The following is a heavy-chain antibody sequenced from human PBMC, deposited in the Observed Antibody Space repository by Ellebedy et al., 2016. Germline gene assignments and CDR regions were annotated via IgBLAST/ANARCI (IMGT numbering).Heavy chain of an antibody. J-gene: IGHJ5*02. Sequence: SETLSLXXAVYGGSFSGYYWSWIRQPPGKGLEWIGEINHSGSTNYNPSLKSRVTISVDTSKNQFSLKLSSVTAADTAVYYCARGWGLGRYNWFDPWGQGTLVTVSS. V-gene: IGHV4-34*01. CDR1: GGSFSGYY. CDR2: INHSGST. D-gene: IGHD3-16*01. CDR3: ARGWGLGRYNWFDP.